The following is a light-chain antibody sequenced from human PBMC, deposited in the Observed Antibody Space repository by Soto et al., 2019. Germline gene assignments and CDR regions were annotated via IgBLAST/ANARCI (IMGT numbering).Light chain of an antibody. V-gene: IGLV2-23*01. CDR3: CSYAGTYTRV. CDR2: EGI. Sequence: QSVLTQPASVSGSPGQSITISCSGTSSNIGGYNVVSWYQQHPGKAPKVIVYEGIKRPSGVSDRFSGSTSGSTASLTISGLQAEDEADYYCCSYAGTYTRVFGTGTKVTVL. CDR1: SSNIGGYNV. J-gene: IGLJ1*01.